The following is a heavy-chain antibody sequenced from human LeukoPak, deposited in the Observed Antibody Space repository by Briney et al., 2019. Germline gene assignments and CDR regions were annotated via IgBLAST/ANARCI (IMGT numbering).Heavy chain of an antibody. J-gene: IGHJ5*02. CDR2: ITSSSSYI. Sequence: PGGSLRLSCAASGFTFSSYSMNRVRQAPGKGLEWVSSITSSSSYIYYADSVKGRFTISRDNAKNSLYLQMNSLRAGDTAVYYCAREMLAAVAAQSWGQGTLVTVSS. CDR1: GFTFSSYS. CDR3: AREMLAAVAAQS. V-gene: IGHV3-21*01. D-gene: IGHD6-19*01.